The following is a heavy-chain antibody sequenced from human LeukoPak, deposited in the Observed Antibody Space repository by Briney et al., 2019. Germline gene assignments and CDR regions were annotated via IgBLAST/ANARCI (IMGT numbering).Heavy chain of an antibody. Sequence: GGSLRLSCAASGFTFSGSAMHWVRQAPGKGLEWVAFIRYDGSNKYYADSVKGRFTISRDNSKNTLYLQMNSLRAEDTAVYYCAKTRPSSGWEFDYWGQGTLVTVSS. J-gene: IGHJ4*02. CDR3: AKTRPSSGWEFDY. CDR2: IRYDGSNK. D-gene: IGHD3-22*01. CDR1: GFTFSGSA. V-gene: IGHV3-30*02.